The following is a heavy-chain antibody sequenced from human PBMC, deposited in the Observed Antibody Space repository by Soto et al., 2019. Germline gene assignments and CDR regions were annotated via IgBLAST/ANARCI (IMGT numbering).Heavy chain of an antibody. CDR2: INHSGST. CDR1: GGSFSGYY. D-gene: IGHD3-3*01. CDR3: ARGIMGEYYDFWSGYSGPNFDY. J-gene: IGHJ4*02. V-gene: IGHV4-34*01. Sequence: PSETLSLTCAVYGGSFSGYYWSWIRQPPGKGLEWIGEINHSGSTNYNPSLKSRVTISVDTPKNQFSLKLSSVTAADTAVYYCARGIMGEYYDFWSGYSGPNFDYWGQGTLVTVSS.